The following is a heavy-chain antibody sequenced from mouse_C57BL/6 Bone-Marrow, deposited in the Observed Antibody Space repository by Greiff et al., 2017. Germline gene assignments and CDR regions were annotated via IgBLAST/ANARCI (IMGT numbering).Heavy chain of an antibody. Sequence: QVQLQQPGAELVKPGASVKLSCKASGYTFTSYWMHWVKQRPGQGLEWIGMIHPNSGSTNYNEKFKSKATLTVDKSSSTAYMQHSSLTSEDSAVXYCARITTVVAEGYAMDYWGQGTSVTVSS. CDR1: GYTFTSYW. CDR3: ARITTVVAEGYAMDY. J-gene: IGHJ4*01. D-gene: IGHD1-1*01. V-gene: IGHV1-64*01. CDR2: IHPNSGST.